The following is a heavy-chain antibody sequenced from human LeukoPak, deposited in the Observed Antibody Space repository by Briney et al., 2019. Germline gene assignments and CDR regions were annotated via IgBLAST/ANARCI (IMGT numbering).Heavy chain of an antibody. CDR1: GYSISSGYY. CDR3: ASNDSQDAFDI. V-gene: IGHV4-38-2*01. J-gene: IGHJ3*02. D-gene: IGHD3-22*01. CDR2: IYHSGST. Sequence: PSETLSLTCAVSGYSISSGYYWGWIRQPPGKGLEWNGSIYHSGSTYYNPSLKSRVTISVDTSKNQFSLKLSSVTAADTAVYYCASNDSQDAFDIWGQGTMVTVSS.